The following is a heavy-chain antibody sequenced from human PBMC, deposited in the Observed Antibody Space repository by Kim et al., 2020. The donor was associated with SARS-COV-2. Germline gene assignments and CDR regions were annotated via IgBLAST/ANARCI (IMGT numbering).Heavy chain of an antibody. J-gene: IGHJ5*02. V-gene: IGHV1-46*01. CDR2: INPSGGST. D-gene: IGHD3-3*01. Sequence: ASVKVSCKASGYTFTSYYMHWVRQAPGQGLEWMGIINPSGGSTSYAQKFQGRVTMTRDTSTSTVYMELSSLRSEDTAVYYCAREPSYNYDFWSGTYYNWFDPWGQGTLVTVSS. CDR1: GYTFTSYY. CDR3: AREPSYNYDFWSGTYYNWFDP.